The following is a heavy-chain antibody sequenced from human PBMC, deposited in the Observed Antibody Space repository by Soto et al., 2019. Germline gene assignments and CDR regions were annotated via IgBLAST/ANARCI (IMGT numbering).Heavy chain of an antibody. J-gene: IGHJ5*02. D-gene: IGHD1-26*01. Sequence: QVQLQESGTGLVKPSQTLALTCTVSGGSISIGGYYWSWIRQHPGTGLEWIGYIYYSGSTYYNPSLKSRVTISVDTSNNQSSLKLSSGTAADTAVYYFASSVFPWGQGTLVTVSS. CDR1: GGSISIGGYY. V-gene: IGHV4-31*03. CDR3: ASSVFP. CDR2: IYYSGST.